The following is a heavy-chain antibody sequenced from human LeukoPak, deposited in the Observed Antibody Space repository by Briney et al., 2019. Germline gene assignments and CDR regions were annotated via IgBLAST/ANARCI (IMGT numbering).Heavy chain of an antibody. CDR3: AREGYSSSWYLSRYYYYYMDV. J-gene: IGHJ6*03. CDR1: GGSISSYY. Sequence: SETLSLTCTVSGGSISSYYWSWIRQPAGKGLEWIGRIYTSGSTNYNPSLKSRVTISVDTSKNQFSLKLSSVTAADTAVYYCAREGYSSSWYLSRYYYYYMDVWGKGTTVTISS. CDR2: IYTSGST. D-gene: IGHD6-13*01. V-gene: IGHV4-4*07.